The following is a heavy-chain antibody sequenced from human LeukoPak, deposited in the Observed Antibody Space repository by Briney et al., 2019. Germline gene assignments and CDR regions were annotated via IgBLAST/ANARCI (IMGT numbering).Heavy chain of an antibody. Sequence: VASVKVSYKASGGTFSSYAISWVRLAPGQGLEWRGRIIPILGIANYAQKFQGRVTITADKSTSTAYMELSSLRSEDTAVYYCAREANWNAPFDYWGQGTLVTVSS. D-gene: IGHD1-20*01. J-gene: IGHJ4*02. CDR3: AREANWNAPFDY. V-gene: IGHV1-69*04. CDR2: IIPILGIA. CDR1: GGTFSSYA.